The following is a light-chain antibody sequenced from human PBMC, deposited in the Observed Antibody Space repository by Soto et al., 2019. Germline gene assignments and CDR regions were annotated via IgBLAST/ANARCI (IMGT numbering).Light chain of an antibody. CDR3: QQYNNWPRT. CDR1: QSVSSN. Sequence: EIVMTQSPATLSVSPGERATLSCRASQSVSSNLVWYQQRPGQAPRLLIYAASTRATGIPARFSGSGSGTEFTLTISSLQSEDFAVYYCQQYNNWPRTFGQGTKVDNK. V-gene: IGKV3-15*01. J-gene: IGKJ1*01. CDR2: AAS.